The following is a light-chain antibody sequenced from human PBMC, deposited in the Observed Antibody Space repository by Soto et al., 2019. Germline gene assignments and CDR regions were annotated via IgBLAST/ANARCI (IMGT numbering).Light chain of an antibody. CDR3: RSYTSSATYV. Sequence: QSVLAQPASVSGSLGESIAISCAGSSSDVGGYDYVSWYQQHPDKAPKLILYDVSNRPSGISFRFSGSKSGNTASLTISGLQAEDEADYYCRSYTSSATYVFGTGTKVTVL. V-gene: IGLV2-14*03. J-gene: IGLJ1*01. CDR2: DVS. CDR1: SSDVGGYDY.